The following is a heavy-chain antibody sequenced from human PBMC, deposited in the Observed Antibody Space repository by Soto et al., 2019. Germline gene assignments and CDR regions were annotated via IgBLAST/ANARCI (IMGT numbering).Heavy chain of an antibody. V-gene: IGHV1-46*01. CDR1: GYTFTSYY. CDR3: ARVPARPYDILTGYSKYYFDY. J-gene: IGHJ4*02. D-gene: IGHD3-9*01. Sequence: ASVKVSCKASGYTFTSYYMHWVRQAPGQGLEWMGIINPSGGSTSYAQKFQGRVTMTRDTSTSTAYMELRSLRSDDTAVYYCARVPARPYDILTGYSKYYFDYWGQGTLVTVSS. CDR2: INPSGGST.